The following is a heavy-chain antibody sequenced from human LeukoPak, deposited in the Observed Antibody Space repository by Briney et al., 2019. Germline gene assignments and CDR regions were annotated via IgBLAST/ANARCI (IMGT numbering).Heavy chain of an antibody. CDR1: GGSFSGYY. V-gene: IGHV4-34*01. CDR2: INHSGST. D-gene: IGHD5-12*01. CDR3: ARPGDSGYDFRGAFDY. J-gene: IGHJ4*02. Sequence: SETLSLTCAVYGGSFSGYYWSWIRQPPGKGLEWIGEINHSGSTNYNPSLKSRVTISVDTSKNQFSLKLSSVTAADTAVYYCARPGDSGYDFRGAFDYWGQGTLVTVSS.